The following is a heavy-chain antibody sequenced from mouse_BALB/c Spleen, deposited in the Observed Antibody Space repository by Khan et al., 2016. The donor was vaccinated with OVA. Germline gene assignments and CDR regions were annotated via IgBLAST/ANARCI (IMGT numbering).Heavy chain of an antibody. CDR1: GYTFTSYT. CDR3: VRDGAYHRNDGWFAY. CDR2: INPSNGYT. Sequence: QVQLKQSGAELARPGASVKMSCKASGYTFTSYTIHWIKKRPGQGLEWIGYINPSNGYTNYNQKFKEKATLTTDKSSTTAYLQLRSLTSDDSAVYNCVRDGAYHRNDGWFAYWGQGTLVTVSA. V-gene: IGHV1-4*01. J-gene: IGHJ3*01. D-gene: IGHD2-14*01.